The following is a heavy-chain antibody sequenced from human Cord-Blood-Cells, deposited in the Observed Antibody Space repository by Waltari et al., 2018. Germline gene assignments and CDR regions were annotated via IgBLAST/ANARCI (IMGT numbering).Heavy chain of an antibody. J-gene: IGHJ4*02. V-gene: IGHV4-30-2*01. CDR1: GGSISSGGYS. CDR3: ARVPAAGHFDY. D-gene: IGHD6-13*01. Sequence: QLQLQESGSGLVKPSQTLSLTCAVSGGSISSGGYSWSWIRQPPGKGLEWIGYIYHRGSTTNNPSLRSRVTISVDRSKNQFSLKLSSVTAADTAVYYCARVPAAGHFDYWGQGTLVTVSS. CDR2: IYHRGST.